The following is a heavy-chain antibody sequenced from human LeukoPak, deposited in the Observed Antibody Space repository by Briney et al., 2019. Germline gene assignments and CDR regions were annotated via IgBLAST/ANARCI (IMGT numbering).Heavy chain of an antibody. J-gene: IGHJ4*02. Sequence: SETLSLTCTVSGGSISGYYWSWIRQPPGKGLEWIGYIDYSGSTNYTPSLKSRVTISVDTSNNQFSLKLSSVTAADTAVYYCARGDIIGTLGYFDYRGQGTLVTVSS. V-gene: IGHV4-59*01. D-gene: IGHD1-7*01. CDR2: IDYSGST. CDR3: ARGDIIGTLGYFDY. CDR1: GGSISGYY.